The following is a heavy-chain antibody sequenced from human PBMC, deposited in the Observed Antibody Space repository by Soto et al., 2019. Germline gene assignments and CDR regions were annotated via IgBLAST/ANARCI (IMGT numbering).Heavy chain of an antibody. V-gene: IGHV1-69*06. CDR2: IIPSYDRA. D-gene: IGHD4-17*01. J-gene: IGHJ4*02. CDR3: ARDTTNDYGDDTFDY. Sequence: QVLLLQSGGEVKRPGSSVKVSCKASGDAFKSYAISWVRQAPGQGLEYMGGIIPSYDRAKYAQKFQGRLTVTADIYTITVYMELRGLKSEDTAVYFCARDTTNDYGDDTFDYWGQGTKVIVSS. CDR1: GDAFKSYA.